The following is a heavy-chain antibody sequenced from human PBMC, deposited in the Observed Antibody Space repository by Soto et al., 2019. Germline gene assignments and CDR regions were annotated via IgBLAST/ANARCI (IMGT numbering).Heavy chain of an antibody. V-gene: IGHV4-31*03. CDR1: GGSISSGGYY. CDR2: IYYSGST. CDR3: ASSVWVPARFDY. D-gene: IGHD2-2*01. J-gene: IGHJ4*02. Sequence: TLSLTCTVSGGSISSGGYYWSWIRQHPGKGLEWIGYIYYSGSTYYNPSLKSRVTISVDTSKNQFSLKLSSVTAADTAVYYCASSVWVPARFDYWGQGTLVTVSS.